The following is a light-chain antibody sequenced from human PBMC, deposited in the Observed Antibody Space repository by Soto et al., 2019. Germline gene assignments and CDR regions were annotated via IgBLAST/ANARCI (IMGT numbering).Light chain of an antibody. CDR2: LTS. V-gene: IGKV1-39*01. CDR1: QSISHY. J-gene: IGKJ2*01. CDR3: QQSYSTPYT. Sequence: DIQMTQSPSSLSASVGDRVTITCRASQSISHYLNWYQQRPGKAPKILIYLTSNLQSGVPSRFSGSGPGTDFTLTISSLQPEDFATYYCQQSYSTPYTFGQGTKLEIK.